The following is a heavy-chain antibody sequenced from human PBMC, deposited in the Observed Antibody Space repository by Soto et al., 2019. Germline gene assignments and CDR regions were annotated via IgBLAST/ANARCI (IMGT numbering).Heavy chain of an antibody. CDR2: ISGSGGST. D-gene: IGHD4-17*01. J-gene: IGHJ4*02. CDR3: SNLYGSNPVRFDH. V-gene: IGHV3-23*01. CDR1: GFTFTSYA. Sequence: EVQLLESGGGLVQPGGSLRLSCAASGFTFTSYAMSWVRQAPGKGLEWVSVISGSGGSTYYADSLKGRFTISRDNSKNMVYLQMNSLRAEDTAVYYCSNLYGSNPVRFDHWGQGTLVIVSP.